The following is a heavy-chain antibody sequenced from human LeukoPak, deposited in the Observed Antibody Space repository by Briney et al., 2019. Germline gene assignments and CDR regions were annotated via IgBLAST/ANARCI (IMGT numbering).Heavy chain of an antibody. D-gene: IGHD6-13*01. CDR3: AREWQGGIAAAGTRIEGDY. Sequence: GGSLRLSCAVSGFSVSGYWMTWVRQAPGKGLEWVANIKQDGSEKNYVDSVKGRFTISRDNAENSLSLQMNILRVEDTAVYYCAREWQGGIAAAGTRIEGDYWGQGTLVAVSS. V-gene: IGHV3-7*01. J-gene: IGHJ4*02. CDR2: IKQDGSEK. CDR1: GFSVSGYW.